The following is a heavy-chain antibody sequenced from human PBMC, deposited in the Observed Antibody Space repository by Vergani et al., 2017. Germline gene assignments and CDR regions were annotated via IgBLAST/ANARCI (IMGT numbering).Heavy chain of an antibody. CDR3: ARSAGDFWSGYYSLLFDY. Sequence: QVQLQESGPGLVKPSETLSLTCTVSGGSISSYYWSWIRQPPGKGLEWIGYIYYSGSTNYNPSLKSRVTISVDTSKNQFSLKLSSVTAADTAVYYCARSAGDFWSGYYSLLFDYWGQGTLVTVSS. D-gene: IGHD3-3*01. V-gene: IGHV4-59*01. CDR1: GGSISSYY. J-gene: IGHJ4*02. CDR2: IYYSGST.